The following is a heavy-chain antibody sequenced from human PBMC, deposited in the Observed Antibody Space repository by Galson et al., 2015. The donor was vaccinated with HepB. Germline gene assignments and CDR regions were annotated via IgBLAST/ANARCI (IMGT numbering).Heavy chain of an antibody. CDR1: GFTFSSYG. Sequence: SLRLSCAASGFTFSSYGMHWVRQAPGKGLEWVAVISYDGSNKYYADSVKGRFTISRDNSKNTLYLQMSSLRAEDTAVYYCSKDGGAAAGRGGFDPWGQGTLVTVSS. J-gene: IGHJ5*02. V-gene: IGHV3-30*18. D-gene: IGHD6-13*01. CDR3: SKDGGAAAGRGGFDP. CDR2: ISYDGSNK.